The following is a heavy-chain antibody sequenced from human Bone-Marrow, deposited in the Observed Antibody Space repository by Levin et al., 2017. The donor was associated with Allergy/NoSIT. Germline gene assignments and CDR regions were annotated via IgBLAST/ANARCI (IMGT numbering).Heavy chain of an antibody. CDR2: ISGSGGST. CDR3: AKDLAYIVVVPAAMSY. D-gene: IGHD2-2*01. V-gene: IGHV3-23*01. CDR1: GFTFSSYA. Sequence: LSLTCAASGFTFSSYAMSWVRQAPGKGLEWVSAISGSGGSTYYADSVKGRFTISRDNSKNTLYLQMNSLRAEDTAVYYCAKDLAYIVVVPAAMSYWGQGTLVTVSS. J-gene: IGHJ4*02.